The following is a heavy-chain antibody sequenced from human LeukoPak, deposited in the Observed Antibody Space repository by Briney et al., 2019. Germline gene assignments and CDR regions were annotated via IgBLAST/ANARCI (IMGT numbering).Heavy chain of an antibody. CDR3: ARVLNRLTNMRGFDP. CDR2: ITSSGRTI. J-gene: IGHJ5*02. D-gene: IGHD1-14*01. Sequence: PGGSLRLSCAASGFTFSSYEMNWVRQAPGKGLEWVSYITSSGRTIYYADSVKGRFTISRDNAKNSLYLQMNSLRAEDTAVYYCARVLNRLTNMRGFDPWGQGTLVTVSS. CDR1: GFTFSSYE. V-gene: IGHV3-48*03.